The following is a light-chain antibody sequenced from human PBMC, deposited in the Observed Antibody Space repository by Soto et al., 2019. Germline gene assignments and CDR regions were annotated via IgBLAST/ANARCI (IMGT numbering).Light chain of an antibody. CDR1: QSVSSSY. V-gene: IGKV3D-20*01. Sequence: VLTQSPATLSLSQGERATLSCGTIQSVSSSYLAWYQQKPGLAHRLLIYDASSRATGIPDRFSGSGSGTDFTLTISRLEPEDFAVYYCQQYGSSPRTFGQGTKVDIK. CDR2: DAS. CDR3: QQYGSSPRT. J-gene: IGKJ1*01.